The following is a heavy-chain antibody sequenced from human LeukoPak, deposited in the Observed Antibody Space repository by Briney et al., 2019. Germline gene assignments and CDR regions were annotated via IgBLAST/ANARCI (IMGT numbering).Heavy chain of an antibody. D-gene: IGHD3-22*01. J-gene: IGHJ4*02. Sequence: GESLKISCKDSGYSFTTYWIGWVRQMPGKGLEWMGIIYPGDSDTRYSPSFQGQVTISADKSISTAYLQWSSLKASDTAMYYCARRFYCDSSGYFEYWGQGTLVTVSS. CDR1: GYSFTTYW. CDR3: ARRFYCDSSGYFEY. V-gene: IGHV5-51*01. CDR2: IYPGDSDT.